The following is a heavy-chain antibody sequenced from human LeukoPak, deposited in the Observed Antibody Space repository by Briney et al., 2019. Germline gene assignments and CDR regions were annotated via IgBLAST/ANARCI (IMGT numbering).Heavy chain of an antibody. CDR1: GGSISSGSYY. Sequence: SETLSLTCTVSGGSISSGSYYWSWIRQPAGKGLEWIGRIYTSGSTNYNPSLKSRVTISVDTSKNQFSLKLSSVTAADTAVYYCARGGSYSSYYYYYMDVWGKGTTVTISS. CDR3: ARGGSYSSYYYYYMDV. D-gene: IGHD3-16*01. V-gene: IGHV4-61*02. J-gene: IGHJ6*03. CDR2: IYTSGST.